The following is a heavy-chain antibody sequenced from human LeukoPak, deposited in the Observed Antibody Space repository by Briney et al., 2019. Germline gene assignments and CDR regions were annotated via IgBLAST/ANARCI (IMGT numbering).Heavy chain of an antibody. D-gene: IGHD2-8*01. Sequence: GGSLRLPCAASGFTSSRDAMSWVRQAPGKGLEWVPSISDSGGSTYYADSVKGRFTISRDNSRNTLYLQMDSLRADDTAVYYCAKLPDCANDACTEGDYWGQGTLVTVSS. V-gene: IGHV3-23*01. J-gene: IGHJ4*02. CDR1: GFTSSRDA. CDR3: AKLPDCANDACTEGDY. CDR2: ISDSGGST.